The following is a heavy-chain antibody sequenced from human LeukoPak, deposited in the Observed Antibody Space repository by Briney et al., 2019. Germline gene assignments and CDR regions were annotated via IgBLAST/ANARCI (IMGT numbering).Heavy chain of an antibody. CDR3: AREPTSGREPTSGRPLDY. J-gene: IGHJ4*02. Sequence: PSETLSLACTVSGASISGYFWSWVRQPAGKGLEWIGHIYSSGTNNYNPSLKSRVTLSLDTSKNHFSLNLTSVTAADTAVYYCAREPTSGREPTSGRPLDYWGRGTLVTVSS. V-gene: IGHV4-4*07. CDR2: IYSSGTN. D-gene: IGHD5-12*01. CDR1: GASISGYF.